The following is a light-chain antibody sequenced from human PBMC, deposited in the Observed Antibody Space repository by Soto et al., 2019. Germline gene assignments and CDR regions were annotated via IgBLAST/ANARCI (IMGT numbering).Light chain of an antibody. Sequence: EIVLTQSPGTLSLSPGERATLSCRASQSVTTSYLAWYQQKPGQAPRLLIQGASSRATGIPDRFSGSGSGTDFTLTISRLEPEDFAVYYCQQYGSSPPIPFGQGTRLEIK. CDR1: QSVTTSY. V-gene: IGKV3-20*01. J-gene: IGKJ5*01. CDR3: QQYGSSPPIP. CDR2: GAS.